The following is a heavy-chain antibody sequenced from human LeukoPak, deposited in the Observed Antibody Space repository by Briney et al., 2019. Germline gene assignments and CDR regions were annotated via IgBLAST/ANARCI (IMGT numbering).Heavy chain of an antibody. J-gene: IGHJ4*02. V-gene: IGHV3-23*01. CDR2: ISSSGESP. CDR1: GFTVSRYA. Sequence: GGSLRLSCAASGFTVSRYAMSWVRQAPGKGLEWVCGISSSGESPYYADSVKGRFTISRDNSKNTLYLEINSLRAEDTAVYYCAKKSRDGYNPFDYLGQGTLVTVSS. CDR3: AKKSRDGYNPFDY. D-gene: IGHD5-24*01.